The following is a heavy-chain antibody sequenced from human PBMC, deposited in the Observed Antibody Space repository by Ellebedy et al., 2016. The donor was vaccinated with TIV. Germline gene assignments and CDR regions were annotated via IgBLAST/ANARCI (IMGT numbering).Heavy chain of an antibody. Sequence: SETLSLTCAVSGGSLSDNYWTWIRQPPGKGLEWIGYLYYTGSTNYNPSIKSRVTISVNTPRHQFSLKLNSVTAADTAVYYCVSSVSVDAFDLWGQGTMVTVSS. V-gene: IGHV4-59*01. CDR1: GGSLSDNY. J-gene: IGHJ3*01. D-gene: IGHD3-10*01. CDR3: VSSVSVDAFDL. CDR2: LYYTGST.